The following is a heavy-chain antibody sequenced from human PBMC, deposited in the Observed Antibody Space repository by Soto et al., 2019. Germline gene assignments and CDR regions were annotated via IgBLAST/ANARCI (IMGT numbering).Heavy chain of an antibody. J-gene: IGHJ4*02. CDR3: AKDVERVFDY. D-gene: IGHD1-1*01. CDR2: ISGGGGGI. V-gene: IGHV3-23*01. Sequence: EVHLLESGGGLVLPGESLRLSCAASGCSFRSYVMSWVRQAPGKGLEWVSTISGGGGGIYYADSVKGRFTISRDNSNNTLFLQMNSLRAEDMAVYYYAKDVERVFDYWGQGTLVTVSS. CDR1: GCSFRSYV.